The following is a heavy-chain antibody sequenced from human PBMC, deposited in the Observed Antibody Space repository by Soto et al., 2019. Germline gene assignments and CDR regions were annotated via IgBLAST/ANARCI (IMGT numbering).Heavy chain of an antibody. CDR1: GFTFSSYA. CDR3: AKSRDAYNFYFYYGMDV. Sequence: LRLSCAASGFTFSSYAMHWVRQAPGKGLEWVAVISYDGSNKYYADSVKGRFTVSRDNSKNTLYLQVSSLRAEDTAVYYCAKSRDAYNFYFYYGMDVWGQGTTVTVSS. V-gene: IGHV3-30-3*02. D-gene: IGHD2-2*01. J-gene: IGHJ6*02. CDR2: ISYDGSNK.